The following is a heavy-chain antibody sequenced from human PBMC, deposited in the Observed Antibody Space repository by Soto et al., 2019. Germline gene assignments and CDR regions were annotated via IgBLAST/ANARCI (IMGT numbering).Heavy chain of an antibody. Sequence: GGSLRLSCAASGSTFGDYWMTWVRQAPGKGLEWVANLKRDGRERYYVDSVKGRFSVSRDNAKNSLYLQMNNLRPEDTAVYYCARDVYEILGRVVRRLDSWGQGTLVTVSS. D-gene: IGHD2-8*01. CDR3: ARDVYEILGRVVRRLDS. J-gene: IGHJ4*02. CDR1: GSTFGDYW. V-gene: IGHV3-7*03. CDR2: LKRDGRER.